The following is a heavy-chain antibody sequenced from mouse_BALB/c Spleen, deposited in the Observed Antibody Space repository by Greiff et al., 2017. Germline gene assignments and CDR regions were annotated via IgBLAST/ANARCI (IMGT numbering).Heavy chain of an antibody. V-gene: IGHV5-17*02. D-gene: IGHD1-2*01. CDR2: ISSGSSTI. Sequence: EVKLMESGGGLVKLGGSLKLSCAASGFTFSSFGMHWVRQAPEKGLEWVAYISSGSSTIYYADTVKGRFTISRDNPKNTLFLQMTSLRSEDTAMYYCARLLITPYAMDYWGQGTSVTVSS. CDR1: GFTFSSFG. CDR3: ARLLITPYAMDY. J-gene: IGHJ4*01.